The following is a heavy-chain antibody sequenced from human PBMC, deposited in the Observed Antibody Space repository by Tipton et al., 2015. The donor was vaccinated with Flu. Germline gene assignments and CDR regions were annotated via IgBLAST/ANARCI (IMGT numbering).Heavy chain of an antibody. Sequence: TLSLTCTVSGGSITTNYYWGWIRQPPGKGLEWIGCIYSSGSIFSSGSTYYNPSLRSRVTISLDTSKNQFSLKLSSVTAADTAVYYCAREKDSSGSEYFQHWGQGTLVTVSS. CDR3: AREKDSSGSEYFQH. J-gene: IGHJ1*01. CDR2: IYSSGSIFSSGST. V-gene: IGHV4-39*07. D-gene: IGHD6-19*01. CDR1: GGSITTNYY.